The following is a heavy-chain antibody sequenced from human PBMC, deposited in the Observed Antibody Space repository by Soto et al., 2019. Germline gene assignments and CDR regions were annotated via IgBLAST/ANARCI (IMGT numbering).Heavy chain of an antibody. Sequence: PSETLSLTCTVSGGSISSSSYYWGWIRQPPGKGLEWIGSIYYSGSTYYNPSLKSRVTISVDTSKNQFSLKLSSVTAADTAVYYCARLPRGSGYYGIYYYGMDVWGQGTTVTVSS. J-gene: IGHJ6*02. V-gene: IGHV4-39*01. CDR2: IYYSGST. D-gene: IGHD3-22*01. CDR3: ARLPRGSGYYGIYYYGMDV. CDR1: GGSISSSSYY.